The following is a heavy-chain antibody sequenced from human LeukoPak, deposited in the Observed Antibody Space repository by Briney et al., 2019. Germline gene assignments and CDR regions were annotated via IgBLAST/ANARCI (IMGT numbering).Heavy chain of an antibody. CDR3: ARDFPGKYNGSGSYPLFDY. J-gene: IGHJ4*02. Sequence: SVKVSCKASGGTFSSYAISWVRQAPGQGLEWMGRIIPIFGTANYAQKFQGRVTITTDESTSTAYMELSSLRSEDTAVYYCARDFPGKYNGSGSYPLFDYWGQGTLVTVSS. CDR2: IIPIFGTA. D-gene: IGHD3-10*01. CDR1: GGTFSSYA. V-gene: IGHV1-69*05.